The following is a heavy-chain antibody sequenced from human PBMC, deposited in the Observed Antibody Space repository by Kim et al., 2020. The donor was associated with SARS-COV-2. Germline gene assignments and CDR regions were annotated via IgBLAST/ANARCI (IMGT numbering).Heavy chain of an antibody. J-gene: IGHJ6*02. CDR1: GYTLTELS. D-gene: IGHD2-15*01. CDR3: VLFPVVADRKDYYYYGMDV. CDR2: FDPEDGET. Sequence: ASVKVSCKVSGYTLTELSMHWVRQAPGKGLEWMGGFDPEDGETIYAQKFQGRVTMTEDTSTDTAYMELSSLRSEDTAVYYCVLFPVVADRKDYYYYGMDVWGQGTTVTVSS. V-gene: IGHV1-24*01.